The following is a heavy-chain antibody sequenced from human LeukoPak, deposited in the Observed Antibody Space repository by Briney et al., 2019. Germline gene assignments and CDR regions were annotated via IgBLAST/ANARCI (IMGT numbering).Heavy chain of an antibody. J-gene: IGHJ4*02. CDR3: STRGD. CDR2: IYNSGST. V-gene: IGHV4-59*12. CDR1: GGSISSYY. Sequence: SETLSLTCSVSGGSISSYYWTWTRQPPGKELEWIGYIYNSGSTNYNPSLKSRVTISVDTSKNQFSLKVTSVTAADTAVYYCSTRGDWGQGTLVTVSS.